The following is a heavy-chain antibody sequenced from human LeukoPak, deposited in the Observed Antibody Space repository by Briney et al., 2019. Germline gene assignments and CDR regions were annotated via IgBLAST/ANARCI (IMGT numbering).Heavy chain of an antibody. CDR3: ARGMYSSSSGPWDY. Sequence: SETLALTCTVSGGSISSYYWSWIRQPPGKGLEWIGYSYTSGSTNYNPSLKGRVTISVDTSKNQFSLKLSSVTAADTAVYYCARGMYSSSSGPWDYWGQGTLVTVSS. V-gene: IGHV4-4*09. D-gene: IGHD6-6*01. CDR1: GGSISSYY. J-gene: IGHJ4*02. CDR2: SYTSGST.